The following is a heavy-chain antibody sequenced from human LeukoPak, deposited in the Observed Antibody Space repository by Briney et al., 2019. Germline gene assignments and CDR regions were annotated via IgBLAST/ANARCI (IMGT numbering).Heavy chain of an antibody. J-gene: IGHJ4*02. CDR3: AREDGDYLRD. D-gene: IGHD4-17*01. V-gene: IGHV3-53*01. CDR2: IYSGGST. CDR1: GFTVSSNY. Sequence: GGSLRLSCAASGFTVSSNYMSWVRQAPGKGLEWVSFIYSGGSTYYADSVKGRFTISRDNSKNTLYLQINSLRAEDTAVYYCAREDGDYLRDWGQGTLVTVSS.